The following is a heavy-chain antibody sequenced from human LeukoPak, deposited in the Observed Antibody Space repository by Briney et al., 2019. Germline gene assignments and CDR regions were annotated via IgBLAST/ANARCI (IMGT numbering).Heavy chain of an antibody. CDR1: GYSFTNYW. V-gene: IGHV5-51*01. J-gene: IGHJ4*02. D-gene: IGHD1-26*01. CDR2: IYPGDSGT. Sequence: GESLQISCKVSGYSFTNYWIGWVRQLPGKGLEWMGIIYPGDSGTRYIPSFQGQVTISADKSITTAYLQWSSLKASDTAMYYCARGSGTYPFFDYWGQGTLVTVSS. CDR3: ARGSGTYPFFDY.